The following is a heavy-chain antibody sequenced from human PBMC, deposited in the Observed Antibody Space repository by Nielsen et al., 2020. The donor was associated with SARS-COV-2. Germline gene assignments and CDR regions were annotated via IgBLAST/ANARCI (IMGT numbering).Heavy chain of an antibody. D-gene: IGHD6-19*01. J-gene: IGHJ4*02. V-gene: IGHV3-33*01. CDR2: IWYDGSNK. CDR3: ARDFRPTEAVAGDY. CDR1: GFTFSSYG. Sequence: GESLKISCAASGFTFSSYGMHWVRQAPGKGLEWVAVIWYDGSNKYYADSVKGRFTISRDNSKNTLYLQMNSLRAEDTAVYYCARDFRPTEAVAGDYWGQGTLVTVSS.